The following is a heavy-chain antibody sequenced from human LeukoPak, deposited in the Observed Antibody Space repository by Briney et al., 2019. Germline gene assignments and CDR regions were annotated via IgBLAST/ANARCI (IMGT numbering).Heavy chain of an antibody. CDR2: INTNTGNP. CDR1: GYTFTSYA. D-gene: IGHD3-10*01. J-gene: IGHJ6*02. CDR3: ARQAITMVRGVPYYYYYGMDV. V-gene: IGHV7-4-1*02. Sequence: ASVKVSCKASGYTFTSYAMNWLRQAPGQGLEWMGWINTNTGNPTYAQGFTGRFVFSLDTSVSTAYLQISSLKAEDTAVYYCARQAITMVRGVPYYYYYGMDVWGQGTTVTVSS.